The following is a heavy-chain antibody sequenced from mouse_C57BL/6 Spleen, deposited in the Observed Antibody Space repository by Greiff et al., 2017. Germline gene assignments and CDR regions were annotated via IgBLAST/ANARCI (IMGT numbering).Heavy chain of an antibody. D-gene: IGHD1-1*01. V-gene: IGHV1-39*01. Sequence: VQLQQSGPELVKPGASVKISCKASGYSFTDYNMNWVKQSNGKSLEWIGVINPNYGTTSYNQKFKGKATLTVDQSSSTAYMQLNSLTSEDSAVYYCARGGAITTVVADWYFDVWGTGTTVTVSS. CDR3: ARGGAITTVVADWYFDV. J-gene: IGHJ1*03. CDR2: INPNYGTT. CDR1: GYSFTDYN.